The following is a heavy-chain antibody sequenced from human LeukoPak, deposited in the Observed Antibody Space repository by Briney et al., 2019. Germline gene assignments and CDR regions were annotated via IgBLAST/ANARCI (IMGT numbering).Heavy chain of an antibody. CDR2: ISGSGGST. V-gene: IGHV3-23*01. CDR1: GFTFSSYA. Sequence: PGGSLRLSCAASGFTFSSYAMSWVRQAPGKGLEWVSAISGSGGSTYYADSVKGRFTISRDNSKNTLYLQMNSLRAEDTAVYYCAKDDSRRVVPAAIGAFDIWGQGTMVTVSS. J-gene: IGHJ3*02. CDR3: AKDDSRRVVPAAIGAFDI. D-gene: IGHD2-2*01.